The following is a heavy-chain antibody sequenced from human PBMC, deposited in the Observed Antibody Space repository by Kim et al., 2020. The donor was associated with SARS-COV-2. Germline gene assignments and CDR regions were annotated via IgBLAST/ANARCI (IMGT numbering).Heavy chain of an antibody. D-gene: IGHD3-10*01. CDR1: GYSFTSYW. Sequence: GESLKISCKGSGYSFTSYWIGWVRQMPGKGLEWMGIIYPGDSDTRYSPSFQGQVTISADKSISTAYLQWSSLKASDTAMYYCARRGGHYGSGSYLHYYYYGMDVWGQGTTATVSS. CDR2: IYPGDSDT. CDR3: ARRGGHYGSGSYLHYYYYGMDV. V-gene: IGHV5-51*01. J-gene: IGHJ6*02.